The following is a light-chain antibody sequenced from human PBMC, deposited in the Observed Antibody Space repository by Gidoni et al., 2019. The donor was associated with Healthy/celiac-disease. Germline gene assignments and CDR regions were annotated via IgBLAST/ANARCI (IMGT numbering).Light chain of an antibody. V-gene: IGKV1-33*01. CDR2: DAS. J-gene: IGKJ4*01. Sequence: IPRTQSPSSLSASVGDRVTITCQASQAISNYLNWYQQKPGKAPKLLIYDASNLETGVPSRFSGSGSGTDFTFTISSLQPEDIATYYCQQYYNLLLTFGGGTKLEIK. CDR3: QQYYNLLLT. CDR1: QAISNY.